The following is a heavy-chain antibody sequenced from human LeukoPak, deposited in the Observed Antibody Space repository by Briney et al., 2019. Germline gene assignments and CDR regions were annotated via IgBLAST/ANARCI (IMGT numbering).Heavy chain of an antibody. Sequence: ASVKVSCKASGYTFTSYAMNWVRQAPGQGLEWMGWINTNTGNPTYAQGFTGRFVFSLDTSVSAAYLQISSLKAEDTAVYYCARDKSTLPYYDFWSGYGGPFDYWGQGTLVTVSS. CDR1: GYTFTSYA. CDR3: ARDKSTLPYYDFWSGYGGPFDY. J-gene: IGHJ4*02. V-gene: IGHV7-4-1*02. D-gene: IGHD3-3*01. CDR2: INTNTGNP.